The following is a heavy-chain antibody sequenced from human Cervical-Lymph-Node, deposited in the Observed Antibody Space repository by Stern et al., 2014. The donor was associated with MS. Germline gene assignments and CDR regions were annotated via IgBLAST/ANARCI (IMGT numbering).Heavy chain of an antibody. CDR3: TRGWGQLGVLDS. CDR1: GFTFNHYT. D-gene: IGHD6-6*01. J-gene: IGHJ4*02. V-gene: IGHV3-48*01. CDR2: ISGSGDSI. Sequence: VQLVESGGGLVQPGGSLRLSCAASGFTFNHYTMNWVRQAPGKGLEWVSYISGSGDSIYFADSVKGRFTVSRDNAKNSLYLQMSSLRREDTAVYYCTRGWGQLGVLDSWGQGTPVTVSS.